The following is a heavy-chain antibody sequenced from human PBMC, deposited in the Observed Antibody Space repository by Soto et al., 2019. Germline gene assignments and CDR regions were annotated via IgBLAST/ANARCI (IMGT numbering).Heavy chain of an antibody. CDR1: GGVFSLYG. CDR3: ASTGEAPEVDGSGRGDAFDI. D-gene: IGHD1-26*01. J-gene: IGHJ3*02. V-gene: IGHV1-69*06. CDR2: VLPISGTA. Sequence: QVQLVQSGAEVKRPGSSVRVSCKASGGVFSLYGFSWVRQVPGHGPEWVGGVLPISGTANYAQKYQGRVTITLDKSTSTGYMELNSLTYEDTAVYYCASTGEAPEVDGSGRGDAFDIWGPGTKVTVSA.